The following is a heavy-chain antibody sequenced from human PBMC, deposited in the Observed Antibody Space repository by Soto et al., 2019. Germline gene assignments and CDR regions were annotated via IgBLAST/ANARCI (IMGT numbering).Heavy chain of an antibody. CDR3: AREKGYISGPKNFDS. V-gene: IGHV4-30-4*01. J-gene: IGHJ4*02. CDR1: GGSVSSGDYF. D-gene: IGHD5-12*01. CDR2: IYDSGSS. Sequence: SETLSLTCTVSGGSVSSGDYFWSWIRQPPGKGLEWIGYIYDSGSSYYNPSLKSRVTMSVDTSKNQFSLKLRSVTAADTAMYYCAREKGYISGPKNFDSWGQGTLVAVSS.